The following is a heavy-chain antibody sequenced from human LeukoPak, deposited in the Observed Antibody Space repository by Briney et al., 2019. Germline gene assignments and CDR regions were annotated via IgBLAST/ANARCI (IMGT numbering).Heavy chain of an antibody. Sequence: SQTLSLTCAISGDSVSSNSVAWNWIRQSPSRGPEWLGRTYYRSKWYSSYAVSVKSRITINPDTSKNQFSLHLNSVTPEDTAVYYCARTLDGYIDYWGQGTLVTVSS. D-gene: IGHD3-22*01. V-gene: IGHV6-1*01. CDR1: GDSVSSNSVA. CDR3: ARTLDGYIDY. J-gene: IGHJ4*02. CDR2: TYYRSKWYS.